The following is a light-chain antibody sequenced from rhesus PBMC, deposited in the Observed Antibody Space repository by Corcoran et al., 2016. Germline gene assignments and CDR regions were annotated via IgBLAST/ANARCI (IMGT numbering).Light chain of an antibody. CDR1: QDISSY. CDR3: QQRNSYPLT. V-gene: IGKV1-38*01. CDR2: DAS. J-gene: IGKJ4*01. Sequence: DIQLTQSPSSLSASVGDRITITCRASQDISSYLAWYQQKSGKAPKLLIYDASNLQSGVPSRFSGSGSGAEFTLTISSLQPEDFATYYCQQRNSYPLTFGGGTKVEIK.